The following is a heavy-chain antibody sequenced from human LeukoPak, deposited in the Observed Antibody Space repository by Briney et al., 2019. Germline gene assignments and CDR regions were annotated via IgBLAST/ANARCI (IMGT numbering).Heavy chain of an antibody. Sequence: GGSLRLSCAASGFAFSSYGIHWVRQAPGKGLEWVAFIRYDGNNKYYADSVKGRFTISRDNSKNTLYLQMNSLRAEDTAVYYCAKDGPLGYCSSTSCYVRYFDYWGQGTLVTVSS. CDR1: GFAFSSYG. J-gene: IGHJ4*02. V-gene: IGHV3-30*02. CDR3: AKDGPLGYCSSTSCYVRYFDY. D-gene: IGHD2-2*01. CDR2: IRYDGNNK.